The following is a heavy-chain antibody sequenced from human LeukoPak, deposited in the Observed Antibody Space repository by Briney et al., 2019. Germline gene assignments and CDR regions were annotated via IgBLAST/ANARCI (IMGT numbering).Heavy chain of an antibody. V-gene: IGHV4-4*02. CDR2: ISLSGLT. Sequence: SGTLALTCGVSGGSITTTNWWSWVRQPPGQGLEWIGEISLSGLTKYNPSLKSRVPVSLDKSQNLLFLKVTSVTAADTAVYYCSRENGAFSPFGYWGQGTLVTVSS. CDR1: GGSITTTNW. CDR3: SRENGAFSPFGY. D-gene: IGHD2-8*01. J-gene: IGHJ4*02.